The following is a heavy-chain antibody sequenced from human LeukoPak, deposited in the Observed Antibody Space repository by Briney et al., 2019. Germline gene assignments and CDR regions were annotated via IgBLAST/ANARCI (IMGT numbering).Heavy chain of an antibody. CDR3: ARFRVAGTRYFDY. CDR2: INHSGST. V-gene: IGHV4-34*01. J-gene: IGHJ4*02. Sequence: SETLSLTCAVYGGSFSGYYWSWIRQPPGKGLEWIGEINHSGSTNYNPSLKSRVTISEDTSKNQFSLKLSSVTAADTAMYYCARFRVAGTRYFDYWGQGTLVTVSS. D-gene: IGHD6-19*01. CDR1: GGSFSGYY.